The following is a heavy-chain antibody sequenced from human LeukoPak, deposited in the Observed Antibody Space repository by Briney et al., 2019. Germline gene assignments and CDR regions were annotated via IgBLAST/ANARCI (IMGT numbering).Heavy chain of an antibody. J-gene: IGHJ3*02. CDR2: ISATGGST. Sequence: GVSLRLSCAASRFTFSSYAMSGVRQAPEKGLEGVSAISATGGSTYHADSVKGRFTISRDNSKNTVNLQMNSLRGEDTAVYYCVKVGGSGYYPDIWGQGKMVTVSS. D-gene: IGHD3-22*01. CDR3: VKVGGSGYYPDI. CDR1: RFTFSSYA. V-gene: IGHV3-23*01.